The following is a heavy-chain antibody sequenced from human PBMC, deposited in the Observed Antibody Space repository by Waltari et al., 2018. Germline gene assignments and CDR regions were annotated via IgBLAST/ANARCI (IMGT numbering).Heavy chain of an antibody. CDR2: ISSSSSTI. CDR1: GFTFSSYS. J-gene: IGHJ6*02. CDR3: ARRAQVVPAAVTYYYYGMDV. Sequence: EVQLVESGGGLVQPGGSLRLSCAASGFTFSSYSMNWVRQAPGKGLEWVSYISSSSSTIYYADSVKGRFTISRDNAKNSLYLQMNSLRAEDTAVYYCARRAQVVPAAVTYYYYGMDVWGQGTTVTVSS. D-gene: IGHD2-2*01. V-gene: IGHV3-48*01.